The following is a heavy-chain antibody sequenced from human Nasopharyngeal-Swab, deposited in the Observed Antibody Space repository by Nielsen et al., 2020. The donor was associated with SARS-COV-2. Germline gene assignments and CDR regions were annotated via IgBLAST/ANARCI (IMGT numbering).Heavy chain of an antibody. D-gene: IGHD6-19*01. CDR2: ISHDGGNE. CDR3: AKDSGSGWFSLFDH. J-gene: IGHJ4*02. CDR1: GMAFSSYG. V-gene: IGHV3-30*18. Sequence: GGSLRLSCAASGMAFSSYGMHWVRQAAGKGLEWVTVISHDGGNEYYADSVKGRFTISRDNSKNALYLQMNSLRPEDTVTYYCAKDSGSGWFSLFDHWGRGTVVTVSS.